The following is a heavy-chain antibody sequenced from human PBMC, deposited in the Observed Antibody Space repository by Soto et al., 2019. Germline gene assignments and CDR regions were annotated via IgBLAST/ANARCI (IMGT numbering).Heavy chain of an antibody. V-gene: IGHV3-72*01. Sequence: GGSLRLSCAASGFTFSDHYMDWVRQAPGKGLEWVGRTRNKAKSYTTEYAAAVKGRFTISRDNSKNSLYLQMNSPKTEASDVYYCDRVDTAGDDAFDIWGQGTMVSVSS. CDR1: GFTFSDHY. CDR2: TRNKAKSYTT. J-gene: IGHJ3*02. CDR3: DRVDTAGDDAFDI. D-gene: IGHD5-18*01.